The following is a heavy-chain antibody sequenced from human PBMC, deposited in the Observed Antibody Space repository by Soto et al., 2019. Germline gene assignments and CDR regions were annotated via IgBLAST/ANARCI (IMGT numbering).Heavy chain of an antibody. D-gene: IGHD6-13*01. J-gene: IGHJ4*02. Sequence: QVQLVESGGGVVQPGRSLRLSCAASGFTFSSYGMHWVRQAPGKGLEWVAVIWYDGSNKYYADSVKGRFTISRDNSKNTLYLQMNSLRAEDTAVYYCARDFRIAAIDYWGQGTLVTVSS. CDR2: IWYDGSNK. CDR3: ARDFRIAAIDY. CDR1: GFTFSSYG. V-gene: IGHV3-33*01.